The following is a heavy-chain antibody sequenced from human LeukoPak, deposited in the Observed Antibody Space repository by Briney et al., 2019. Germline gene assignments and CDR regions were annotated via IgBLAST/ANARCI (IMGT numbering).Heavy chain of an antibody. Sequence: PGGSLRLSCKGSGYSFTSYWIGWVRQMTGKGLEWMGIIYPGDSDTRYSPSFQGQVTISADKSISTAYLQWNSLKASDTAMYYCATSAASPYYYYMDVWGKGTTVTVSS. J-gene: IGHJ6*03. CDR2: IYPGDSDT. CDR1: GYSFTSYW. CDR3: ATSAASPYYYYMDV. V-gene: IGHV5-51*01. D-gene: IGHD6-13*01.